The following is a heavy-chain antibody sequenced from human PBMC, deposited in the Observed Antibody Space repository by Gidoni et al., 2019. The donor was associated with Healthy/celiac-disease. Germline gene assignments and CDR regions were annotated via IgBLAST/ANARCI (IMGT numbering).Heavy chain of an antibody. V-gene: IGHV3-7*03. CDR1: GSTFSSYW. CDR3: ARDPGGDGYSPLGYFDY. D-gene: IGHD3-16*01. CDR2: IKQDGSEK. Sequence: EVQLVASGGGLVQPGGSLRLSCAAPGSTFSSYWMSWVRQAPGKGLEWVANIKQDGSEKYYVDSGKGRFTISRDNAKNSLYLQMNSLRAEDTAVYYCARDPGGDGYSPLGYFDYWGQGTLVTVSS. J-gene: IGHJ4*02.